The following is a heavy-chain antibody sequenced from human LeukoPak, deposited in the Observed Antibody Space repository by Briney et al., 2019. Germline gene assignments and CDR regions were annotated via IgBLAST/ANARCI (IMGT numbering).Heavy chain of an antibody. CDR1: GFIFSNYV. Sequence: GGSVRLSCAASGFIFSNYVMTWVRQAPGKGLEWVSVITGSGGNTYYAESVKGRFTISRDNSKNTLYLQMNSLRAEDTATYYCAKRPPAKQQLYYFDSWGQGALVTVSS. J-gene: IGHJ4*02. CDR3: AKRPPAKQQLYYFDS. V-gene: IGHV3-23*01. D-gene: IGHD1-1*01. CDR2: ITGSGGNT.